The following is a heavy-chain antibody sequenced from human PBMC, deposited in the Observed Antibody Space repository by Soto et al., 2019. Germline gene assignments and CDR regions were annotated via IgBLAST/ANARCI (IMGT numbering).Heavy chain of an antibody. J-gene: IGHJ5*02. V-gene: IGHV1-69*01. CDR3: ARGPAQFEP. D-gene: IGHD2-2*01. CDR1: GGSFSSLV. CDR2: INPMLGVA. Sequence: QLLLVQSGAEVKKSGSSVKVSCKASGGSFSSLVISWLRQAPGQGPEWMGGINPMLGVANFAQKFQDRVTITAAASTTTAYMELSSLRSEAAAVYYCARGPAQFEPGGRGTVVTVSP.